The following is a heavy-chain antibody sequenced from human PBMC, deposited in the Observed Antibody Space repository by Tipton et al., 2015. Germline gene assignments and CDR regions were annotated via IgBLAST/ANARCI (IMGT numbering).Heavy chain of an antibody. Sequence: TLSLTCTVSGGSISSYYWSWIRQPPGKGLEWIGHIYYSGSTNYNPSLKSRVTISVDTSKSQFSLKMTSVTATDTAVYYCARARGRHGGLFDSWGQGTLVTVSS. J-gene: IGHJ4*02. V-gene: IGHV4-59*01. CDR3: ARARGRHGGLFDS. D-gene: IGHD4-23*01. CDR2: IYYSGST. CDR1: GGSISSYY.